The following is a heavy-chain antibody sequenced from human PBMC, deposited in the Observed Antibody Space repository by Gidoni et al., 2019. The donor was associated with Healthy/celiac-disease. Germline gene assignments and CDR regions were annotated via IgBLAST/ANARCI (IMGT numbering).Heavy chain of an antibody. V-gene: IGHV5-51*01. Sequence: EVQLVQSGAVVKKPGESLTISCRGSGYSFTSYWIGWVRQIPWKCLAWLGIIYPGDSDTRYSPSFQGQVTISANKSISTAYLQWSSLKASDTAMYYCATGYSSGWSDAFDIWGQGTMVTVSS. CDR3: ATGYSSGWSDAFDI. D-gene: IGHD6-19*01. J-gene: IGHJ3*02. CDR1: GYSFTSYW. CDR2: IYPGDSDT.